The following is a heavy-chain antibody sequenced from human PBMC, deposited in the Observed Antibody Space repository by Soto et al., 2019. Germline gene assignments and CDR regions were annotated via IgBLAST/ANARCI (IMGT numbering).Heavy chain of an antibody. CDR2: ISYDGSNK. Sequence: GCTSGGCSLHRVSKAPGKGLEWVAVISYDGSNKYYADSVKGRFTISRDNSKNTLYLQMNSLRAEDTAVYYCARVPTVVTPPFDYWGQLTLVNVPS. D-gene: IGHD2-21*02. J-gene: IGHJ4*02. CDR1: GCTSGGCS. CDR3: ARVPTVVTPPFDY. V-gene: IGHV3-30-3*01.